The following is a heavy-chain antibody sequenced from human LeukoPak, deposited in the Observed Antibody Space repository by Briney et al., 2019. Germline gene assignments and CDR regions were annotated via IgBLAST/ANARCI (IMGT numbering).Heavy chain of an antibody. CDR3: TTGPTYYDFWSGYYKDGFNWFDP. CDR1: GFTFSNAW. CDR2: IKSKTDGGTT. J-gene: IGHJ5*02. V-gene: IGHV3-15*01. D-gene: IGHD3-3*01. Sequence: PGGSLRLSCAASGFTFSNAWMSWVRQAPGKGLEWVGRIKSKTDGGTTDYAAPGKGRFTISRDDSKNTMYLQMNSLKTEDTAVYYCTTGPTYYDFWSGYYKDGFNWFDPWGQGTLVTVSS.